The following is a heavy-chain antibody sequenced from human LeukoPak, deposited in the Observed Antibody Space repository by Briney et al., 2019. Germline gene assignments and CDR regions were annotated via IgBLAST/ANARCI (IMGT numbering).Heavy chain of an antibody. J-gene: IGHJ4*02. V-gene: IGHV3-15*07. CDR1: GFIFSNAW. Sequence: GGSLRLSCAASGFIFSNAWMNWVRQAPGKGLEWVGRIKSKTDGGATDYAAPVKGRFIISRDDSKNTLYLQMNSLKTEDTALYYCTTVYLTGEGNDYWGQGTLVTVSS. CDR2: IKSKTDGGAT. CDR3: TTVYLTGEGNDY. D-gene: IGHD3-9*01.